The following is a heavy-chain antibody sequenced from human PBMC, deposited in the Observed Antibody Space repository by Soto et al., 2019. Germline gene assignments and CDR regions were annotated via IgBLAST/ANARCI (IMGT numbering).Heavy chain of an antibody. J-gene: IGHJ6*02. Sequence: GASVKVSCKASGGTFSSYAISWVRQAPGQGLEWMGGIIPIFGTANYAQKFQGRVTITADKSTSTAYMELSSLRSEDTAVYYCARFPMVRGVIGVSGMDVWGQGTTVTVSS. CDR1: GGTFSSYA. CDR2: IIPIFGTA. V-gene: IGHV1-69*06. D-gene: IGHD3-10*01. CDR3: ARFPMVRGVIGVSGMDV.